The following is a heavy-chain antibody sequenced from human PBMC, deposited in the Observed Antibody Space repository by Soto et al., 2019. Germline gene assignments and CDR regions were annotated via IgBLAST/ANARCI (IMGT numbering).Heavy chain of an antibody. J-gene: IGHJ4*02. Sequence: GASVKVSCKASGYPFTIYAIHWVRQAPGQRLEWMGWINPGNGDTKYSQIFQGRVTITWDTSARTAYMDLSSLISEDTADYYCARDSGSSRSFDYWGQGARVTVSS. CDR3: ARDSGSSRSFDY. D-gene: IGHD6-6*01. V-gene: IGHV1-3*01. CDR2: INPGNGDT. CDR1: GYPFTIYA.